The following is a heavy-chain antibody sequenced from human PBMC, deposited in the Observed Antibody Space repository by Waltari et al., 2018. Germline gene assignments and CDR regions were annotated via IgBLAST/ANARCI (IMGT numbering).Heavy chain of an antibody. CDR3: ARGSGVDY. J-gene: IGHJ4*02. CDR2: ISDGGGII. CDR1: GFPFNTYV. Sequence: EVQLLESGGGWVQPGGSLRLYCAAPGFPFNTYVMNWVRQAPGKGLEWVSSISDGGGIINYADSVKGRFTISRDNSKNTLYLQMNSLRAEDTAVYYCARGSGVDYWGQGTLVTISS. D-gene: IGHD7-27*01. V-gene: IGHV3-23*01.